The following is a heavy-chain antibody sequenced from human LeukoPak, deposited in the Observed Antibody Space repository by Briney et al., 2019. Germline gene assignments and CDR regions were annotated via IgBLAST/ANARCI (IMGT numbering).Heavy chain of an antibody. Sequence: PAGSLRLSCAASRFTFSSYAMSWVRQAPGKGLEWVSAISGDGDNTYYADSVKGRFTISRDNSKNTLYLQMNNLRAEDTAVYYCAKDPDWGYSSGWYDYWGQGTLVTVSP. J-gene: IGHJ4*02. CDR1: RFTFSSYA. CDR2: ISGDGDNT. V-gene: IGHV3-23*01. CDR3: AKDPDWGYSSGWYDY. D-gene: IGHD6-19*01.